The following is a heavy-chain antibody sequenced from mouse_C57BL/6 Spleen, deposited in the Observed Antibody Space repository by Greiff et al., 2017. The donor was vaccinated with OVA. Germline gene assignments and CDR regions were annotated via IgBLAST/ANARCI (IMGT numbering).Heavy chain of an antibody. D-gene: IGHD1-1*01. V-gene: IGHV10-3*01. CDR3: VRDYYGSSPYWYFDV. CDR2: IRSKSSNYAT. J-gene: IGHJ1*03. Sequence: EVKVVESGGGLVQPKGSLKLSCAASGFTFNTYAMHWVRQAPGKGLEWVARIRSKSSNYATYYVDSVKDRFTISRDDSQSMLYLQMNNLKTEDTAMYYCVRDYYGSSPYWYFDVWGTGTTVTVSS. CDR1: GFTFNTYA.